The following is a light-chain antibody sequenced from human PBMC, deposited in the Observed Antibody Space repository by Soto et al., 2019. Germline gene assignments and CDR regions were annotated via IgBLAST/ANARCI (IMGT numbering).Light chain of an antibody. CDR3: QQYGSSIFT. Sequence: EIVLTQSPGTLSLSPGERATLSCRASQSVRISYLAWYQQKPGQAPRLLIYGASSRATGIPDRVSGSGYGTDFTLTISRLEPEDFAVYYCQQYGSSIFTFGPGTKVDSK. J-gene: IGKJ3*01. CDR1: QSVRISY. CDR2: GAS. V-gene: IGKV3-20*01.